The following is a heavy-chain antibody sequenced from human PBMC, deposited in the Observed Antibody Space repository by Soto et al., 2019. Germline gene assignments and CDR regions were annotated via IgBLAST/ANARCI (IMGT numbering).Heavy chain of an antibody. V-gene: IGHV3-21*01. CDR1: GFTFSSYS. CDR3: VGDYVWGSYRYKDY. CDR2: ISSSSSYI. Sequence: EVQLVESGGGLVKPGGSLRLSCAASGFTFSSYSMNWVRQAPGKGLEWVSSISSSSSYIYYADSVKGRFTISRDNAKNSLYLQMNSLRAEDTAVYYCVGDYVWGSYRYKDYWGQGTLDTVSS. J-gene: IGHJ4*02. D-gene: IGHD3-16*02.